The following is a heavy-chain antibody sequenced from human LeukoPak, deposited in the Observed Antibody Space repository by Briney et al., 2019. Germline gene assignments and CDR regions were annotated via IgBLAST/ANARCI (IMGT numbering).Heavy chain of an antibody. D-gene: IGHD4-17*01. J-gene: IGHJ4*02. V-gene: IGHV4-39*07. CDR2: IYYSGST. Sequence: SETLSLTCTVSGGSISSSSYYWGWIRQPPGKGLEWIGSIYYSGSTYYNPSLKSRVTISVDRSKNQFSLKLSSVTAADTAVYYCARADGTVTTEYFDYWGQGTLVTVSS. CDR1: GGSISSSSYY. CDR3: ARADGTVTTEYFDY.